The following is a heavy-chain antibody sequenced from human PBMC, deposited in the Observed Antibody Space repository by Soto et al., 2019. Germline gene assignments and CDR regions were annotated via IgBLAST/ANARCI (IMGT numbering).Heavy chain of an antibody. Sequence: SETLSLTYTVSGGSVSTYHWSWIRQPPGKGLEWIGYIYSSGGANYNPSLKSRGIISVDTSMNQFSLNLNSVTAADTAVYYCARLAVATKPIYYYMDVWGKGTTVTVSS. V-gene: IGHV4-59*08. J-gene: IGHJ6*03. CDR2: IYSSGGA. D-gene: IGHD5-12*01. CDR3: ARLAVATKPIYYYMDV. CDR1: GGSVSTYH.